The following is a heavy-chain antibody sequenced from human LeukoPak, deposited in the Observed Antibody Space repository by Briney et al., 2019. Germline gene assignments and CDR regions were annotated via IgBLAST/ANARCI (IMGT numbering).Heavy chain of an antibody. D-gene: IGHD3-22*01. CDR2: INPSGGST. CDR1: GYTFTGYY. CDR3: ARSSRPFYDSSAYYYDGFDY. Sequence: VASVKVSCKASGYTFTGYYMHWVRQAPGQGLEWMGIINPSGGSTSYAQKFQGRVTMTRDTSTSTVYMDLSSLRSEDTAVYYCARSSRPFYDSSAYYYDGFDYWGQGTLVTVSS. V-gene: IGHV1-46*01. J-gene: IGHJ4*02.